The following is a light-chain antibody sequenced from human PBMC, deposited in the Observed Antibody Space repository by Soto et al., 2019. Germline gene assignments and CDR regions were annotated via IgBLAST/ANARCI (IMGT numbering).Light chain of an antibody. CDR2: SSS. V-gene: IGKV1-8*01. Sequence: AIRMTQSPSSLSASTGDRVTITCRASQGISSYLACYQQKQGKAPKLLIYSSSTLQSGVPSRFSGSASGTDFTLTISCLQSEDFATYYWQQYYSYPLTFGGGTKVEIK. CDR1: QGISSY. CDR3: QQYYSYPLT. J-gene: IGKJ4*01.